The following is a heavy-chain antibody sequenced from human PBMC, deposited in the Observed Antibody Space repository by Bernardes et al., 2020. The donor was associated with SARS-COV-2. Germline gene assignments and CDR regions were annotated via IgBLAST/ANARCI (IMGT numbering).Heavy chain of an antibody. J-gene: IGHJ4*02. CDR2: ISYDGSNK. CDR1: GFTFSSYG. V-gene: IGHV3-30*18. CDR3: AKDGGLRFLEWSMENDYFDY. Sequence: GGSLRLCCAASGFTFSSYGMHWVRQAPGKGLEWVAVISYDGSNKYYADSVKGRFTISRDNSKNTLYLQMNSLRDEDTAVYYCAKDGGLRFLEWSMENDYFDYWGQGTLVTVSS. D-gene: IGHD3-3*01.